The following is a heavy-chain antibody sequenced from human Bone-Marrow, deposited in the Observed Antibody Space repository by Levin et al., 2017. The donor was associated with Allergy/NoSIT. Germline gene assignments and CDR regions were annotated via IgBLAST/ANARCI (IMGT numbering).Heavy chain of an antibody. J-gene: IGHJ4*02. CDR3: VTEKPVAGTSWDY. Sequence: GGSLRLSCEASGFTFNNAWMAWVRQAPGKGLEWGGRIRSQSDGGTTDYAEPGKGRFIVSRDDSKKTLYLQMNGLKTEDTAVYYCVTEKPVAGTSWDYWGQGTLVTVSS. V-gene: IGHV3-15*01. CDR1: GFTFNNAW. D-gene: IGHD6-19*01. CDR2: IRSQSDGGTT.